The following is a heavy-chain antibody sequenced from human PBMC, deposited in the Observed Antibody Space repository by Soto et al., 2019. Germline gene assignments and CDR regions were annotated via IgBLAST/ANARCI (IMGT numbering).Heavy chain of an antibody. CDR1: GYTFTSYD. CDR3: ARGAVGLRCYDSSLRDY. Sequence: QVQLVQSGAEVKKPGASVKVSCKASGYTFTSYDINWVRQATGHGLEWMGWMNPNSGNTGYAQKFQGRVTMTRNTSISTSYKELSSLISEDTAVYYCARGAVGLRCYDSSLRDYWCQGTLLTVSS. V-gene: IGHV1-8*01. CDR2: MNPNSGNT. J-gene: IGHJ4*02. D-gene: IGHD3-22*01.